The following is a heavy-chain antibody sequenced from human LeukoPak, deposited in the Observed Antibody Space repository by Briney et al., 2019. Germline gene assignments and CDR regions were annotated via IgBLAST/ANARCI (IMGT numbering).Heavy chain of an antibody. CDR2: INPSGGST. V-gene: IGHV1-46*01. CDR3: ARDFTYYYDSSGYQRTGFDY. Sequence: GASVKVSCKASGYTFTSYYMHWVRQAPGQGLEWMGIINPSGGSTSYAQKFQGRVAMTRDTSTSTVYMELSGLRSEDTAVYYCARDFTYYYDSSGYQRTGFDYWGQGTLVTVSS. CDR1: GYTFTSYY. J-gene: IGHJ4*02. D-gene: IGHD3-22*01.